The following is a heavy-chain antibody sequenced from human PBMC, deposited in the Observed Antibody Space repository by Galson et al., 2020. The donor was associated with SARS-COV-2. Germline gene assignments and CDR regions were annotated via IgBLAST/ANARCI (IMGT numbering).Heavy chain of an antibody. CDR3: AREARGAGLYFDY. Sequence: GGSLRLSCAASGFRLSTYAMHWVRQTPGKGLEWVAVIWYDGSNEYYADSVKGRFTISRDNSKNTLYLQMNSLRPEDTAVFYCAREARGAGLYFDYWGQGIMVTVSS. D-gene: IGHD5-12*01. V-gene: IGHV3-30-3*01. CDR2: IWYDGSNE. CDR1: GFRLSTYA. J-gene: IGHJ4*02.